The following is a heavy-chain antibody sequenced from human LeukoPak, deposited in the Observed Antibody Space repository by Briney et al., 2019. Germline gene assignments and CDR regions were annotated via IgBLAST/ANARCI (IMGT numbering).Heavy chain of an antibody. J-gene: IGHJ6*03. CDR3: ATLRSGYDWYELDGGDERDYYMDV. CDR1: GGTFSSYA. V-gene: IGHV1-69*13. D-gene: IGHD5-12*01. Sequence: GASVKVSCRASGGTFSSYAISWVRQAPGQGLEWMGGIIPIFGTANYAQKFQGRVTITADESTSTAYMELSSLRSEDTAVYYCATLRSGYDWYELDGGDERDYYMDVWGKGTTVTISS. CDR2: IIPIFGTA.